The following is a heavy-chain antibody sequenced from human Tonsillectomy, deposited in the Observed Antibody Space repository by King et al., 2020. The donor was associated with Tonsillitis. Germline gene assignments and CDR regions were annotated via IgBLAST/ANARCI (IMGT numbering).Heavy chain of an antibody. CDR2: INWNGGST. J-gene: IGHJ4*02. Sequence: VQLVESGGGVVRPGGSLRLSCAASGFTFDDYGMSWVRQAPGKGLEWVSAINWNGGSTGYADSVKGRFTISRDNAKNSLYLQMNSLKAEDTAFYYCAKDVSSRWYYFDYWGLGTLVSVSS. V-gene: IGHV3-20*04. CDR3: AKDVSSRWYYFDY. CDR1: GFTFDDYG. D-gene: IGHD6-13*01.